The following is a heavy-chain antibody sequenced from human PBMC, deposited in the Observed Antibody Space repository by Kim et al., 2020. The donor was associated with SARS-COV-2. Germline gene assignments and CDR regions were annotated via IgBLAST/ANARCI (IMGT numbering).Heavy chain of an antibody. V-gene: IGHV4-59*13. CDR2: FFYSGST. CDR3: ARVGGLTTLEPKGFAFDV. D-gene: IGHD3-22*01. Sequence: SETLSLTCTVSGGSISSYYWSWIRQPPGKGLEWIVYFFYSGSTDYNPSLKSRVTISEDPSKNQFSLRLSSVTAADAAVYYCARVGGLTTLEPKGFAFDVWGQGTMVTVSS. J-gene: IGHJ3*01. CDR1: GGSISSYY.